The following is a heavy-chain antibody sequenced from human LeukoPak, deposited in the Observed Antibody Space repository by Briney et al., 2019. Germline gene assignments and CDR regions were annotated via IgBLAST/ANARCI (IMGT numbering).Heavy chain of an antibody. CDR3: ARGPNRWWVVSRNWGMDV. D-gene: IGHD2-15*01. Sequence: SGGSLILSCAASGLSIGDNSMHWVRQAPGKGLEWVSLISWDESTTYYSDSVKGRFTVSRDSSKNSLHLQMNSLRTEDTALYYCARGPNRWWVVSRNWGMDVWGQGTTVTVSS. J-gene: IGHJ6*02. CDR2: ISWDESTT. V-gene: IGHV3-43*01. CDR1: GLSIGDNS.